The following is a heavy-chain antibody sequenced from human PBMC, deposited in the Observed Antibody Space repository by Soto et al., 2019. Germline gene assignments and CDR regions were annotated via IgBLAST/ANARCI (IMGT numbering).Heavy chain of an antibody. CDR3: ATGGGWLHNSYIRGLYFDY. CDR1: GGSLSGSY. D-gene: IGHD3-3*02. V-gene: IGHV4-59*01. J-gene: IGHJ4*02. Sequence: LSLTCTVSGGSLSGSYCSWIRKSPGKSLEWIASISYTGSTTHNPSLKSRVTLSVDTSKNQFSLSLTSVTPADTAAYYCATGGGWLHNSYIRGLYFDYWGQGVLVTVSS. CDR2: ISYTGST.